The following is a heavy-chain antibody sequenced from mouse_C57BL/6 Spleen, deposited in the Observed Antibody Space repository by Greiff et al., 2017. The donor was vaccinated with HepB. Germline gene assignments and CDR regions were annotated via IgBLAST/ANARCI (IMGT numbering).Heavy chain of an antibody. V-gene: IGHV1-64*01. Sequence: VQLQQSGAELVKPGASVKLSCKASGYTFTSYWMHWVKQRPGQGLEWIGMIHPNSGSTNYNEKFKSKATLTVDKSSSTAYMQLSSLTSEDSAVYYCARFDDYDGEGFAYWGQGTLVTVSA. CDR1: GYTFTSYW. CDR2: IHPNSGST. J-gene: IGHJ3*01. D-gene: IGHD2-4*01. CDR3: ARFDDYDGEGFAY.